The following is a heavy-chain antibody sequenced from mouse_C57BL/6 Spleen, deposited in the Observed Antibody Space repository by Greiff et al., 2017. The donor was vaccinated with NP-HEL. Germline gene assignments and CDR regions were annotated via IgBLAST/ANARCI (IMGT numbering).Heavy chain of an antibody. CDR3: AKVGYDAYWYFDV. CDR1: GFSLTSYG. Sequence: QVQLQQSGPGLVQPSQSLSITCTVSGFSLTSYGVHWVRQSPGKGLEWLGVIWRGGSTDYNAAFMSRLSITKDNSKSQVFFKMNSLQADDTAIYYCAKVGYDAYWYFDVWGTGTTVTVSS. D-gene: IGHD2-2*01. V-gene: IGHV2-5*01. CDR2: IWRGGST. J-gene: IGHJ1*03.